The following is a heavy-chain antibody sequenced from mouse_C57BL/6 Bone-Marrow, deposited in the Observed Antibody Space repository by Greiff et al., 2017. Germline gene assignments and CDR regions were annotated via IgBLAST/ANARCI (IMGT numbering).Heavy chain of an antibody. CDR3: ARECYDGNPHWYFDV. J-gene: IGHJ1*03. D-gene: IGHD2-1*01. CDR1: GYSITSGYY. Sequence: ESGPGLVKPSQSLSLTCSVTGYSITSGYYWNWIRQSTGNKLEWMGFISYDGSDNYNPSLKNRISITRDTSKNQFFLTLNSVTTEDTATYYCARECYDGNPHWYFDVWGKGTTVTVSS. CDR2: ISYDGSD. V-gene: IGHV3-6*01.